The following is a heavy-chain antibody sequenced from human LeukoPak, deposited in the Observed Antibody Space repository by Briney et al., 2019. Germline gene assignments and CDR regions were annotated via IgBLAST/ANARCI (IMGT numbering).Heavy chain of an antibody. CDR3: ARVSGGMVRGAVDFDY. CDR1: GGSISSGGYY. Sequence: SETLSLTCTVSGGSISSGGYYWSWIRQHPGKGLEWSGYIYYSGSTYYNPSLKSRVTISVDTSKNQFSLQLSSVTAADTAVYYCARVSGGMVRGAVDFDYWGQGTLVTASS. J-gene: IGHJ4*02. V-gene: IGHV4-31*03. CDR2: IYYSGST. D-gene: IGHD3-10*01.